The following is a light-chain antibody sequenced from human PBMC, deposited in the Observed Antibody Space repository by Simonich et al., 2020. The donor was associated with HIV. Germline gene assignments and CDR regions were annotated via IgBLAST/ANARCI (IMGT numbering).Light chain of an antibody. CDR3: QQYNNWPLTWT. Sequence: EIVMTQSPATLSVSPGERATLSCRASQSVSSNLARYQQKPGQAPRLLIYGASTRATGIPARFSGSGSGTEFTLTISGLQSEDFAIYYCQQYNNWPLTWTFGQGTKVEIK. V-gene: IGKV3-15*01. J-gene: IGKJ1*01. CDR1: QSVSSN. CDR2: GAS.